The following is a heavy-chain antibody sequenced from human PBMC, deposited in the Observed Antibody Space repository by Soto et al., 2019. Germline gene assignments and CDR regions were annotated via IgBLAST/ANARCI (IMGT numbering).Heavy chain of an antibody. J-gene: IGHJ4*02. CDR2: ISYDGSNK. CDR1: GFTFSSYG. Sequence: PGGSLRLSCAASGFTFSSYGMHWVRQAPGKGLEGVAVISYDGSNKYYADSVKGRFTISRDNSKNTLYLQRNSLRAEATALYYCAKEDRITIIVVDPNYFDYWGQGTLVTVSS. CDR3: AKEDRITIIVVDPNYFDY. D-gene: IGHD3-22*01. V-gene: IGHV3-30*18.